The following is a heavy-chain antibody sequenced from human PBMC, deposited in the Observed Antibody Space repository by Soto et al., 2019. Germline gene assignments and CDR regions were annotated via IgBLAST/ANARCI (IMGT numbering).Heavy chain of an antibody. CDR1: GFTFSSYG. J-gene: IGHJ6*02. CDR2: IWYDGSNK. D-gene: IGHD2-15*01. CDR3: ARAGSGALDYYYYDGMDV. V-gene: IGHV3-33*01. Sequence: QVQLVESGGGVVQPGRSLRLSCAASGFTFSSYGMHWVRQAPGKGLEWVAVIWYDGSNKYYADSVKGRFTISRDNSKNTLYLQMNSLRAEDTAVYYCARAGSGALDYYYYDGMDVWGQGTTVTVSS.